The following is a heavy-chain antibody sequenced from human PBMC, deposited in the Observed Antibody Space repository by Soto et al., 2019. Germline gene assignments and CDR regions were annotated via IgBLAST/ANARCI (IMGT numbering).Heavy chain of an antibody. CDR3: AKDQGITFGGAIVISAFDI. J-gene: IGHJ3*02. CDR2: ISGSGGST. D-gene: IGHD3-16*02. Sequence: GGSLRLSCAASGFTFSSYAMSWVRQAPGKGLEWVSAISGSGGSTYYADSVKGRFTISRDNSKNTLYLQMNSLRAEDTAVYYCAKDQGITFGGAIVISAFDIWGQGTMVTVSS. V-gene: IGHV3-23*01. CDR1: GFTFSSYA.